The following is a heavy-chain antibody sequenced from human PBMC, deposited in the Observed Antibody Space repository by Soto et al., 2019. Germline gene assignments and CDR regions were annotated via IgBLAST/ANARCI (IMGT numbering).Heavy chain of an antibody. D-gene: IGHD3-10*01. CDR1: GGSFSGYY. CDR2: INHSGST. J-gene: IGHJ4*02. V-gene: IGHV4-34*01. Sequence: SETLSLTCAVYGGSFSGYYWSWIRQPPGRGLEWIGEINHSGSTNYNPSLKSRVTISVDTSKNQFSLKLSSVTAADTAVYYCARGPAGDYGSGSYFGYWGQGTLVTVSS. CDR3: ARGPAGDYGSGSYFGY.